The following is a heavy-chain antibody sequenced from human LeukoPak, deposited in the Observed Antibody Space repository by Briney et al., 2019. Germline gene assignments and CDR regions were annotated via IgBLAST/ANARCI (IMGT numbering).Heavy chain of an antibody. V-gene: IGHV4-38-2*01. Sequence: SETLSLTCGVSAYSMSSGYYWGWIRQPPGKGLEWIGTIYHRESAFYNPSLKSRVTISVDTSKNQFSLNLSSVTAADTAVYFCARVQERYTRGASYFFDYWGQGTLVTVSS. CDR2: IYHRESA. CDR3: ARVQERYTRGASYFFDY. J-gene: IGHJ4*02. CDR1: AYSMSSGYY. D-gene: IGHD3-9*01.